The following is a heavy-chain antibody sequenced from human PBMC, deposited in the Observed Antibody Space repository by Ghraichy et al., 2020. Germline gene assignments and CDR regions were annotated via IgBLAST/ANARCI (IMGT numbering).Heavy chain of an antibody. D-gene: IGHD3-22*01. Sequence: SETLSLSCSVSGGSFNNYYWSWIRQPPGKGLEWIGFINFSGSTTFNPSLQSRVSMSVDTSKNQFSLRLTSVTAADTGVYYCARQPIRDSYDGSGTYYYYYYMEVWGVGTTVTVSS. J-gene: IGHJ6*03. CDR2: INFSGST. V-gene: IGHV4-59*01. CDR3: ARQPIRDSYDGSGTYYYYYYMEV. CDR1: GGSFNNYY.